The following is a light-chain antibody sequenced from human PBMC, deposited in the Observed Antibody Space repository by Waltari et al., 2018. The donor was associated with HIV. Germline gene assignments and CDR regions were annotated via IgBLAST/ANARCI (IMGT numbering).Light chain of an antibody. CDR2: SNT. CDR3: AAWHDSLNGSWV. Sequence: QSVLTQPPSASGTPGQRVTLSCSGSSSKIGSNTVNWYQQLPGTAPKLLIYSNTQRPSGVPDRFSGSKSGTSASLAISGLQSEDEADYYCAAWHDSLNGSWVFGGGTKLTVL. J-gene: IGLJ3*02. CDR1: SSKIGSNT. V-gene: IGLV1-44*01.